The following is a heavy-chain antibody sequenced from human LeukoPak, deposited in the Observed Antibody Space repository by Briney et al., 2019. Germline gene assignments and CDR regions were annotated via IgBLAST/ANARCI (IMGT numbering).Heavy chain of an antibody. D-gene: IGHD4-17*01. CDR3: ARGDYGDYPYGMDV. Sequence: SETLSLTCAVYGGSFSGYYWSWIRQPPGKGLEWIGEINHSGSTNYNPSPKSRVTISVDTSKNQFSLKLSSVTAADTAVYYCARGDYGDYPYGMDVWGQGTTVTVSS. CDR1: GGSFSGYY. CDR2: INHSGST. V-gene: IGHV4-34*01. J-gene: IGHJ6*02.